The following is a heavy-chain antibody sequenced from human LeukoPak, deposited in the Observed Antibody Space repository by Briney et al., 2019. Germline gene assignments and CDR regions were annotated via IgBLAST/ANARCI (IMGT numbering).Heavy chain of an antibody. Sequence: KPGGSLRLSCAASGLSFSSYSMNWVRQAPGKGLEWVSAISSSSSYIYYADSVKGRFTISRDNAKNSLYLQMNSLRAEDTAVYYCARSGYYGSGVYNWFDPWGQGTLVTVSS. J-gene: IGHJ5*02. CDR3: ARSGYYGSGVYNWFDP. D-gene: IGHD3-10*01. V-gene: IGHV3-21*01. CDR1: GLSFSSYS. CDR2: ISSSSSYI.